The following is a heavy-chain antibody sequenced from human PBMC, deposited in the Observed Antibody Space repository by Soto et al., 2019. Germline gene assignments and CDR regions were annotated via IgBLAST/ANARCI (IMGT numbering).Heavy chain of an antibody. D-gene: IGHD4-17*01. J-gene: IGHJ4*02. CDR2: IYSGGNT. V-gene: IGHV3-66*01. CDR1: GVTVSNNY. Sequence: EVQLVESGGGLVQPGGSLRLSCAASGVTVSNNYMSWVRQAPGKGLEWVSVIYSGGNTKYADSVKGRFSTSRDSSQNTQYLHMYSVRAEDTAVYYCARNMPVTTLGYWGQGTLVTVSS. CDR3: ARNMPVTTLGY.